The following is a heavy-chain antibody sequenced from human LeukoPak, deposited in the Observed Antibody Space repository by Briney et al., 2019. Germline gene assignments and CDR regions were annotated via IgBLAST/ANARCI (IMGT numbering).Heavy chain of an antibody. CDR1: GYTLTSYG. J-gene: IGHJ4*02. Sequence: ASVKVSCKASGYTLTSYGISWVRQAPGQGLEWMGWISAYNGNTNYAQKLQGRVTMTTDTSTSTAYMELRSLRSDDTAVYYCARDTGQTYYDFWSGTSHYYPLKYWGQGTLVTVSS. CDR3: ARDTGQTYYDFWSGTSHYYPLKY. D-gene: IGHD3-3*01. CDR2: ISAYNGNT. V-gene: IGHV1-18*01.